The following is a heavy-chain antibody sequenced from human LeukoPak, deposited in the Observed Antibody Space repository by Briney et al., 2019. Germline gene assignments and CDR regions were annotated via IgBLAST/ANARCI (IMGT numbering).Heavy chain of an antibody. Sequence: PGGSLRPSCAASGFAFSSLAMGWVRQAPGQGLEWVSVISDSGSLTYYADSVKGRFTISRDNSKNTLFLQMNSLRAEDTAVYYCAKDARRTNGWYFFDYWGQGTLVTVSS. V-gene: IGHV3-23*01. CDR3: AKDARRTNGWYFFDY. J-gene: IGHJ4*02. CDR2: ISDSGSLT. CDR1: GFAFSSLA. D-gene: IGHD6-19*01.